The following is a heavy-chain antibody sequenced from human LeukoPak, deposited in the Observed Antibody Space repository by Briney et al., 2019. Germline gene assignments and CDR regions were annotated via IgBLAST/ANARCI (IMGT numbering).Heavy chain of an antibody. CDR3: VGGDWYFDL. J-gene: IGHJ2*01. Sequence: SQTLSLTCAISGISVSSNNGTWNWIRQSPSRRLEWLGRTFYRSKWFHAYAISVKSRITINPDTSKNQFSLQLTSVTPEDTAVYYCVGGDWYFDLWGRGTLVTVSS. CDR1: GISVSSNNGT. V-gene: IGHV6-1*01. CDR2: TFYRSKWFH.